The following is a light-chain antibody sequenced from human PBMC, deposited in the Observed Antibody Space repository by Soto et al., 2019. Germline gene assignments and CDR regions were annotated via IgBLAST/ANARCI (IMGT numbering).Light chain of an antibody. CDR2: GAS. J-gene: IGKJ3*01. Sequence: EIVLTQSPGTLSLSPGERATLSCRAIQSVSSNNFAWYQQKPGQAPRLLIYGASSRATGIPDRFSGSGSGTDFTLSINRLEPEDFAVFYCQQYGSLPFTFGPGTKVDIK. CDR3: QQYGSLPFT. CDR1: QSVSSNN. V-gene: IGKV3-20*01.